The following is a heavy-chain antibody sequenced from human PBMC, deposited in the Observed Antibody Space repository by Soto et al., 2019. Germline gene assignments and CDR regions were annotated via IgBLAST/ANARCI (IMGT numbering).Heavy chain of an antibody. CDR1: GYTFTSYG. CDR2: ISAYNGNT. J-gene: IGHJ3*02. V-gene: IGHV1-18*01. CDR3: ARDSRIAVAGNDAFDI. Sequence: ASVKVSCKASGYTFTSYGISWVRPAPGQGLEWMGWISAYNGNTNYAQKLQGRVTMTTDTSTSTAYMELRSLRSDDTAVYYCARDSRIAVAGNDAFDIWGQGTMVTVSS. D-gene: IGHD6-19*01.